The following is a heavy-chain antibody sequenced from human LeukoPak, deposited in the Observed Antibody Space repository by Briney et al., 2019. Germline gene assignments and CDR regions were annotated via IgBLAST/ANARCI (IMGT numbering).Heavy chain of an antibody. Sequence: ASVKVSCKASGYTFTGYYMHWVRQAPGQGLEWMGWINPNSGGTNYAQKFQGRVTMTRDTSISTAYMELSRLRSDDTAVYYCARAGLDYGGNSLFDFDYWGQGTLVTVSS. J-gene: IGHJ4*02. CDR2: INPNSGGT. CDR1: GYTFTGYY. V-gene: IGHV1-2*02. D-gene: IGHD4-23*01. CDR3: ARAGLDYGGNSLFDFDY.